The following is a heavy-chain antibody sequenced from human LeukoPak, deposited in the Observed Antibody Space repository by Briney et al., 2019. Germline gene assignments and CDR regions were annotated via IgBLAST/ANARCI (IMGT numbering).Heavy chain of an antibody. CDR3: TREAAAGIDY. J-gene: IGHJ4*02. D-gene: IGHD6-13*01. V-gene: IGHV3-7*01. Sequence: GGSLRLPCAASGFTFSTYWMSWVRQAPGKALEWVANIKQDGSEKYYLDSVKRRFTISRDNAKNSLYLQMNSLRAEDTAVYFYTREAAAGIDYWGQGTLVTASS. CDR1: GFTFSTYW. CDR2: IKQDGSEK.